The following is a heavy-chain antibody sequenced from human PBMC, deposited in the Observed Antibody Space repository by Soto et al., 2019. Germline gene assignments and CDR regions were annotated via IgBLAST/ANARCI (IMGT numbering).Heavy chain of an antibody. Sequence: GGSLRLSCAASGFTFSSYAMSWVRQAPGKGLEWVSAISGSGGSTYYADSVKGRFTISRDNSKNTLYLQMNSLRAEDTAVYYCAKTPALDYDFWSGYFDYSGQGTLVTVSS. D-gene: IGHD3-3*01. CDR1: GFTFSSYA. J-gene: IGHJ4*02. CDR2: ISGSGGST. CDR3: AKTPALDYDFWSGYFDY. V-gene: IGHV3-23*01.